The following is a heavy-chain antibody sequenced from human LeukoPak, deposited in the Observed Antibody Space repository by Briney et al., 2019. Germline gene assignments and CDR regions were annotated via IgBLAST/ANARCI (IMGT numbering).Heavy chain of an antibody. V-gene: IGHV3-48*03. Sequence: QPGGSLRLSCAASGFTFSSYEMNWVRQAPGKGLEWVSYISSSGSTIYYADSVKGRFTISRDNAKTSLYLQMNSLRAEDTAVYYCARDSHYYGSGSYCNDMDYWGQGTLVTVSS. CDR1: GFTFSSYE. J-gene: IGHJ4*02. CDR2: ISSSGSTI. CDR3: ARDSHYYGSGSYCNDMDY. D-gene: IGHD3-10*01.